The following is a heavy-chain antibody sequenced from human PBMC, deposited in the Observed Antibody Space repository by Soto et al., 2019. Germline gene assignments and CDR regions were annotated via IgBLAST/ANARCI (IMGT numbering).Heavy chain of an antibody. CDR3: AREPLANSYFDF. J-gene: IGHJ4*02. CDR2: LYNDERT. CDR1: VDSVSNQY. Sequence: AETLSLNCTVSVDSVSNQYWNWIRQPAGQGLEWLGRLYNDERTNYNPSLKSRLTMSIDTSKNQFSLNLTSVTAADSAVYFCAREPLANSYFDFWGQGIMVTVSS. V-gene: IGHV4-4*07. D-gene: IGHD1-1*01.